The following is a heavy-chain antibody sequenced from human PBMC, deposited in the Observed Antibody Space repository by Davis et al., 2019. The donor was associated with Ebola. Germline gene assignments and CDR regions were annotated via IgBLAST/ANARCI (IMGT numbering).Heavy chain of an antibody. J-gene: IGHJ4*02. CDR3: ARRMHVTIFGADIDRKPGFDY. Sequence: GESLKISCKGSGYSFTSYWIGCVRQMPGKGLEWMGLIYPSDSATVYSPSFQGQVNFAVDKSITTAYLQWNRLKASDSAIYCCARRMHVTIFGADIDRKPGFDYWGQGTLVTVSS. CDR2: IYPSDSAT. D-gene: IGHD3-3*01. V-gene: IGHV5-51*01. CDR1: GYSFTSYW.